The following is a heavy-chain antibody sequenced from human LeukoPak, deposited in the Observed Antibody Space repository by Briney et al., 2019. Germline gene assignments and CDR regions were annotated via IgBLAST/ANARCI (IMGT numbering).Heavy chain of an antibody. Sequence: SETLPLTCAVYGGSFSGYYWSWIRQPPGKGLEWIGEINHSGSTNYNPSLKSRVTISVDTSKNQFSLKLSSVTAADTAVYYCARPTRFGDPLDKWGQGTLVTVSS. CDR2: INHSGST. CDR1: GGSFSGYY. V-gene: IGHV4-34*01. J-gene: IGHJ4*02. D-gene: IGHD3-10*01. CDR3: ARPTRFGDPLDK.